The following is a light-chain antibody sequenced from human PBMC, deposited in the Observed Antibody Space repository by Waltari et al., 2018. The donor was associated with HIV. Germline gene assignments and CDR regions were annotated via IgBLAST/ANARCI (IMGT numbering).Light chain of an antibody. CDR1: SSYGGGSNY. J-gene: IGLJ1*01. CDR2: EVN. V-gene: IGLV2-8*01. Sequence: QSAPTHAPAASGSPGQTVTIFWTGTSSYGGGSNYGSWYQQHPDKAPKLIIFEVNKRPSGVPDRFSGSKSGNTASLTVSGLQAEDEADYYCSSYAGSDSPYVFGSGTTVTVL. CDR3: SSYAGSDSPYV.